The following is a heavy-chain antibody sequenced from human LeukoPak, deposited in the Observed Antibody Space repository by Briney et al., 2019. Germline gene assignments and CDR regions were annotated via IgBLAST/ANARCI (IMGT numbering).Heavy chain of an antibody. V-gene: IGHV1-46*01. Sequence: ASVKVSCKASGYSFSTHWMHWVRQAPGQGLEWMGIINPSGGFTSYAQKLQGRVTMTTDTSASTAYMELRSLRSDDTAVYYCARGFPPRRNYDSSGYYSYYFDYWGQGTLVTVSS. J-gene: IGHJ4*02. CDR2: INPSGGFT. CDR1: GYSFSTHW. D-gene: IGHD3-22*01. CDR3: ARGFPPRRNYDSSGYYSYYFDY.